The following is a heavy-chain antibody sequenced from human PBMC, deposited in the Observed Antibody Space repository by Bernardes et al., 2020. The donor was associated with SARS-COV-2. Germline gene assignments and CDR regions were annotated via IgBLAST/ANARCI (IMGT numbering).Heavy chain of an antibody. CDR1: GFTFSSYW. CDR3: AIFGIAVAGTRNWFDP. J-gene: IGHJ5*02. Sequence: GGSLRLSCAASGFTFSSYWMHWVRQAPGKGLVWVSRINSDGSSTSYADSVKGRFTISRDNAKNTLYLQMNSLRAEDTAVYYCAIFGIAVAGTRNWFDPWGQGTLVTVSS. CDR2: INSDGSST. V-gene: IGHV3-74*01. D-gene: IGHD6-19*01.